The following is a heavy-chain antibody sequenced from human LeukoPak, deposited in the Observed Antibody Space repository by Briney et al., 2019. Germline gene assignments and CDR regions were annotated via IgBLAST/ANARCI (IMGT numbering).Heavy chain of an antibody. J-gene: IGHJ3*02. D-gene: IGHD3-10*01. V-gene: IGHV1-69*13. CDR2: IIPIFGIA. Sequence: SVKVSCKASGGAFSTYAIIWVRQAPGQGLEWMGGIIPIFGIANYTQKFQGRVTITADEFTSTAYMELSSLRSEDTAVYYCARYGSGTLGAFDIWGQGTMVTVSS. CDR3: ARYGSGTLGAFDI. CDR1: GGAFSTYA.